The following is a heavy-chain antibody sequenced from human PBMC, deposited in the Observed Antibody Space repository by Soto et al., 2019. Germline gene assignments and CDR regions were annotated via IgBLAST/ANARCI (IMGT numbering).Heavy chain of an antibody. CDR3: ARVIRGAYYNSPLDT. Sequence: GASVKVTCKDSGYTFTAYFMHWVRQAPGQGLEWMGWINPYSGGADYAQSFQGRVTMTRDTSISTVYMELSRLRFDDTAVYYCARVIRGAYYNSPLDTWGQGTVVTVS. J-gene: IGHJ5*02. V-gene: IGHV1-2*02. D-gene: IGHD3-10*01. CDR1: GYTFTAYF. CDR2: INPYSGGA.